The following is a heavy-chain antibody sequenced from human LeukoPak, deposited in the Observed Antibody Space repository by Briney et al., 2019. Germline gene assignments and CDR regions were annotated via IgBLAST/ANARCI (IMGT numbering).Heavy chain of an antibody. CDR2: IKQDGSEK. V-gene: IGHV3-7*01. J-gene: IGHJ6*03. D-gene: IGHD5-18*01. CDR3: ARDGEYSYGPIGHYYYYYYMDV. CDR1: GFTFSSYW. Sequence: PGGSLRLSCAASGFTFSSYWMSWVRQAPGKGLEWVANIKQDGSEKYYVDSVKGRFTISRDNAKNSLYLQMNSLRAEDTAVYYCARDGEYSYGPIGHYYYYYYMDVWGKGTTVTISS.